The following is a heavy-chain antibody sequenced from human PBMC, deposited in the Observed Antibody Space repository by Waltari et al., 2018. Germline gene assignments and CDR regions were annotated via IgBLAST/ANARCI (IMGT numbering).Heavy chain of an antibody. V-gene: IGHV1-69*04. D-gene: IGHD6-19*01. Sequence: QVQLVQSGAAVKKPGSSVKVSCKGSGGIFSSHAVNWVRQAPGQGLEGMGKNIPLLDVADYAHNFQGRISITADKATDTVAMELSTLRSEDTATYFCARGPVAVPGHVDYWGQGTLVTVSS. CDR1: GGIFSSHA. CDR3: ARGPVAVPGHVDY. CDR2: NIPLLDVA. J-gene: IGHJ4*02.